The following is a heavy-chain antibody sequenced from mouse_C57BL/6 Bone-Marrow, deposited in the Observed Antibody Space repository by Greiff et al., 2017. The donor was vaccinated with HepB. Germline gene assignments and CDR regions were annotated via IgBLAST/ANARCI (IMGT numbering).Heavy chain of an antibody. Sequence: EVQRVESGGGLVKPGGSLKLSCAASGFTFSDYGMHWVRQAPEKGLEWVAYISSGSSTIYYADTVKGRFTISRDNAKNTLFRQMTSLRSEDTAMYYWAKTGPYYYAMDYWGQGTSVTVSS. J-gene: IGHJ4*01. CDR1: GFTFSDYG. CDR3: AKTGPYYYAMDY. V-gene: IGHV5-17*01. D-gene: IGHD4-1*01. CDR2: ISSGSSTI.